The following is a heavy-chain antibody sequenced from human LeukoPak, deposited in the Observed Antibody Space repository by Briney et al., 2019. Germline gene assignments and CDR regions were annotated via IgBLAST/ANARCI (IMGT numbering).Heavy chain of an antibody. J-gene: IGHJ5*02. D-gene: IGHD3-3*01. CDR3: ARSPRDFWSGYSPRFDP. CDR2: ISSSGSTI. Sequence: PGGSLRLSCAASGFTFSDHYMSWIRQAPGKGLEWVSYISSSGSTIYYADSVKGRFTISRDNAKNSLYLQMNSLRAEDTAVYYCARSPRDFWSGYSPRFDPWGQGTLVTVSS. V-gene: IGHV3-11*01. CDR1: GFTFSDHY.